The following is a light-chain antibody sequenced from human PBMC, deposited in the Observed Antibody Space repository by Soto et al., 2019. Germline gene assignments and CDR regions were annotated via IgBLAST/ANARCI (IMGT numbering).Light chain of an antibody. CDR2: DAS. Sequence: EIVLTQSPATLSVSLGERATLSCRASQSVSSYLAWYQQKPGQAPRLLIYDASNRATGIPARFSGSGSGTDFTLTISSLEPEDFAVYYCQQRSNWPPITFGQGTRLEIK. CDR1: QSVSSY. J-gene: IGKJ5*01. V-gene: IGKV3-11*01. CDR3: QQRSNWPPIT.